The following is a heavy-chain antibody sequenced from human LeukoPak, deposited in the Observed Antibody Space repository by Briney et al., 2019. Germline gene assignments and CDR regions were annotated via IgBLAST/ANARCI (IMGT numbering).Heavy chain of an antibody. CDR1: GGSISSSSYY. CDR2: IYYSGST. D-gene: IGHD3-3*01. V-gene: IGHV4-39*01. CDR3: ARITYYDFWSGYYNPGHYFDY. Sequence: SETLSLTCTVSGGSISSSSYYWGWIRQPPGKGLEWIGSIYYSGSTYYNPSLKSRVTISVDTSKNQFSLKLSSVTAADTAVYYCARITYYDFWSGYYNPGHYFDYWGQGTLVTVSS. J-gene: IGHJ4*02.